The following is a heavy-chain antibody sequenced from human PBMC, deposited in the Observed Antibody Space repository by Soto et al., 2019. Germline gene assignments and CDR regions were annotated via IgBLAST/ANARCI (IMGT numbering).Heavy chain of an antibody. CDR3: ARDPNGDHIGAFDF. J-gene: IGHJ3*01. CDR1: GFAFISYC. Sequence: PGGSLRLSCAASGFAFISYCMCWVRQAPGKGLEWVSAISGTGGGTYYVDSVKGRFTISRDNSKNTLYLQLSSLRAEDTALYYCARDPNGDHIGAFDFWGHGTMVTVSS. CDR2: ISGTGGGT. V-gene: IGHV3-23*01. D-gene: IGHD4-17*01.